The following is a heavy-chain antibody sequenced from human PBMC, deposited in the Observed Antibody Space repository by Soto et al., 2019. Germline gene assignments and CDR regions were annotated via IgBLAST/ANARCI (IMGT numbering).Heavy chain of an antibody. D-gene: IGHD6-6*01. CDR2: MNPNSGNT. J-gene: IGHJ5*02. Sequence: ASVKVSCKASGNTFTSYDINWVRQATGQGLEWMGWMNPNSGNTGYAQKFQGRLTMTRNTSISTAYMELTSLRSEDTAVYYCTRHGSSSLGDYWFDPWGKGTLVTVPS. CDR1: GNTFTSYD. CDR3: TRHGSSSLGDYWFDP. V-gene: IGHV1-8*01.